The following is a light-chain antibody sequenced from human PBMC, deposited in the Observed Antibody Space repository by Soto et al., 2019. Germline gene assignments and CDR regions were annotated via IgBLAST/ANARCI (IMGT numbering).Light chain of an antibody. J-gene: IGKJ2*01. CDR3: HQYNNWPPYT. CDR2: GAS. CDR1: QSVSTN. Sequence: EIVMTQSPATLTVFPGERATLSCRASQSVSTNLAWYQQKPGQAPRLLIYGASARATGIPARFSGSGSGTEFTLTIISLQSEDLAVYYCHQYNNWPPYTFGQGTKLEI. V-gene: IGKV3-15*01.